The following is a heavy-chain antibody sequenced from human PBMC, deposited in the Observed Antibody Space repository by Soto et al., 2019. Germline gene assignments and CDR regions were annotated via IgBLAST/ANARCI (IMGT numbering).Heavy chain of an antibody. CDR3: AREVPGTDYYYMDV. CDR2: IDHGGSA. CDR1: GGSLNGFQ. V-gene: IGHV4-34*01. Sequence: QVHLQQWGAGLVRPSETLFLTCAVYGGSLNGFQWSWIRQAPGKRLEWIGQIDHGGSANYNPSLKSRVILSVDSYKSQLSLTVTSVTAADSAVYYCAREVPGTDYYYMDVWGKGTTVTVSS. J-gene: IGHJ6*03. D-gene: IGHD3-10*01.